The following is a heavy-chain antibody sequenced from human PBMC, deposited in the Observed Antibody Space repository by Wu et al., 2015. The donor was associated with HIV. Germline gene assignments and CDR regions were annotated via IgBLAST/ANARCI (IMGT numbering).Heavy chain of an antibody. J-gene: IGHJ5*02. Sequence: QVPLLQSGAEVKKPGASVKVSCKVSGYTLTELSMHWVRQAPGKGLEWMGGFDPIHGEIIYAQKFQGRVTMTEDTSTDTAYMELISLKSEDTAVYYCVTSSGWSNSWFDPWGQGTLVTVSS. D-gene: IGHD6-19*01. V-gene: IGHV1-24*01. CDR2: FDPIHGEI. CDR3: VTSSGWSNSWFDP. CDR1: GYTLTELS.